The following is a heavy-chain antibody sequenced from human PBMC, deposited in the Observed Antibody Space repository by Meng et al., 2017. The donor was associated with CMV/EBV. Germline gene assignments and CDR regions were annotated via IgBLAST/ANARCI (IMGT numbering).Heavy chain of an antibody. Sequence: ASVKVSCKASGYTFTGYYMHWVRQAPGQGLEWMGWINPNSGGTNYAQKFQGRVTMTRDTSISTAYMELSRLRSDDTAVYYCASSTDIVVVPAAMGYYYYYGMDVWGQGTTVTVSS. V-gene: IGHV1-2*02. D-gene: IGHD2-2*01. J-gene: IGHJ6*02. CDR1: GYTFTGYY. CDR2: INPNSGGT. CDR3: ASSTDIVVVPAAMGYYYYYGMDV.